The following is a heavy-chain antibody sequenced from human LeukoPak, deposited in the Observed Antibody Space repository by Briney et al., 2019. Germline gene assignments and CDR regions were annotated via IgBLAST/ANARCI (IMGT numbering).Heavy chain of an antibody. CDR1: GYTLTELS. CDR2: FDPEDGET. CDR3: ATEEIVGATIGSVRLDY. J-gene: IGHJ4*02. Sequence: ASVTVSFTVSGYTLTELSMHWVRQAPGKGLEWMGGFDPEDGETIYAQKFQGRVTMTEDTSTDTAYMELSSLRSEDTAVYYCATEEIVGATIGSVRLDYWGQGTLVTVSS. D-gene: IGHD1-26*01. V-gene: IGHV1-24*01.